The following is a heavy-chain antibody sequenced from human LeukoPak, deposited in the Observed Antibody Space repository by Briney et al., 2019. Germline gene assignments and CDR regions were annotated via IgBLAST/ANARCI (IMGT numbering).Heavy chain of an antibody. Sequence: PSETLSLTCTVSGGSISSYYWSWIRQPPGKGLEWIGYIYYSGSTNYNPSLKSRVTISVDTSKNQFSLKLSSVTAADTAVYYCARDFSVAARPDYYYGMDVWGQGTTVTVSS. V-gene: IGHV4-59*01. CDR3: ARDFSVAARPDYYYGMDV. J-gene: IGHJ6*02. CDR1: GGSISSYY. D-gene: IGHD6-6*01. CDR2: IYYSGST.